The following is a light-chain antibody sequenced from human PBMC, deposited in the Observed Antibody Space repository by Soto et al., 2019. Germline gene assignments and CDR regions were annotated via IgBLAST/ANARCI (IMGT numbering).Light chain of an antibody. V-gene: IGKV1-6*01. Sequence: AIQMTQSPSSLSASVGDRVTITCRASQDIRIDLGWYQLKPGKAPKLLIYAASSLQSGVPSRFSGSGSVTDFTLTISSLQPEDFATYYCLQGYSYPYTFGQGTKLEIK. CDR3: LQGYSYPYT. CDR1: QDIRID. CDR2: AAS. J-gene: IGKJ2*01.